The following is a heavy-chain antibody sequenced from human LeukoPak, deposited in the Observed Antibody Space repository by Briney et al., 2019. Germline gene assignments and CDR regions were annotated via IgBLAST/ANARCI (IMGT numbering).Heavy chain of an antibody. J-gene: IGHJ4*02. Sequence: GASVKVSCKGYGYTFINHDIDWVRQAAGQGLEWMGWMNSNSGNTGYAQKFQGRVTMTEDTSTDTAYMELTSLRSEDTAVYYCATDIIRVGGTRDYWGQGTLVTVSS. V-gene: IGHV1-8*02. CDR2: MNSNSGNT. D-gene: IGHD1-26*01. CDR1: GYTFINHD. CDR3: ATDIIRVGGTRDY.